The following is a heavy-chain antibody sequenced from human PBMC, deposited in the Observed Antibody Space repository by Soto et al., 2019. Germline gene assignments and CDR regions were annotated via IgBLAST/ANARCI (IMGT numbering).Heavy chain of an antibody. CDR2: IYWDDDK. D-gene: IGHD2-21*02. CDR3: VQSRCGGDCLQSYSSHSYYGVDV. CDR1: GLSLSTTGVG. J-gene: IGHJ6*02. V-gene: IGHV2-5*02. Sequence: QITLKESGPTLVKPTQTLTLTCTFSGLSLSTTGVGVGWIRQPPGKALEWLALIYWDDDKRYSPSLESRPTITKDTSKNQVVLTRTNMDPVDTATYYCVQSRCGGDCLQSYSSHSYYGVDVWGQGTTVTVSS.